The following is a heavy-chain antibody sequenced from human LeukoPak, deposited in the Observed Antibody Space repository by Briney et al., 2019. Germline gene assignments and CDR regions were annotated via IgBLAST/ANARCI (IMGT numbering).Heavy chain of an antibody. V-gene: IGHV3-7*01. CDR3: ARDSRSQYYYDSSGYQSLDY. D-gene: IGHD3-22*01. CDR2: INQDGSKK. Sequence: GGSLRLSCTTSGFTFTDYWMTWVRQAPGKGLEWVANINQDGSKKFYVDSVKGRFTISRDNAKNSLYLQMNSLRAEDTAVYYCARDSRSQYYYDSSGYQSLDYWGQGTLVTVSS. CDR1: GFTFTDYW. J-gene: IGHJ4*02.